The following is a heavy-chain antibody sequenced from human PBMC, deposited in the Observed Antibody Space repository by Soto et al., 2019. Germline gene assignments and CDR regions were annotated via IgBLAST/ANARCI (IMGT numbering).Heavy chain of an antibody. CDR1: GGSISRGGYY. Sequence: NLSLTGTVSGGSISRGGYYWSRIRQHPGEGREWGGYIYYSGSTYYNPSLKSRVTISVATYKKQFSLKLSSVTAADTAVYYCERRDASLGYCSGGSCYSDGMDVGGQGTTVT. D-gene: IGHD2-15*01. CDR2: IYYSGST. J-gene: IGHJ6*02. V-gene: IGHV4-31*03. CDR3: ERRDASLGYCSGGSCYSDGMDV.